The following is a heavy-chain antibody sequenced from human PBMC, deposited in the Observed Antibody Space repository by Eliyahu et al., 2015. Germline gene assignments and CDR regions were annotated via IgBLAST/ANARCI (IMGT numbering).Heavy chain of an antibody. V-gene: IGHV3-53*01. J-gene: IGHJ3*02. CDR2: LYSGGTK. CDR1: GFRVTVND. CDR3: ARDLEAFDI. Sequence: EVQVVESGGGLIQPGGSLRXSCAAXGFRVTVNDMTWVRQAPGKGAXWXSTLYSGGTKYYADSVKGRFDIYRDTSKNTVYLQMDSLRADDTATYYCARDLEAFDIWGQGTLVTISS.